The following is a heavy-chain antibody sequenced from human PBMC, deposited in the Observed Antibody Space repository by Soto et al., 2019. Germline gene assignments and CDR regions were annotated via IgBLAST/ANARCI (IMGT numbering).Heavy chain of an antibody. J-gene: IGHJ6*03. CDR2: ISSSGSTI. CDR3: ARRIVAAKIYYYYYYMDV. CDR1: GFTFSDYY. D-gene: IGHD5-12*01. Sequence: QVQLVESGGGLVKPGGSLRLSCAASGFTFSDYYMSWIRQAPGKGLEWVSYISSSGSTIYYADSVKGRFTISRDNAKNSLYLQMNILRAEDTAVYYCARRIVAAKIYYYYYYMDVWGKGTTVTVSS. V-gene: IGHV3-11*01.